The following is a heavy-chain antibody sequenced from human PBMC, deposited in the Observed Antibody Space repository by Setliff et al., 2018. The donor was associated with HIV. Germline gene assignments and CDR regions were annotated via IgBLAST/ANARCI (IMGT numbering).Heavy chain of an antibody. CDR2: TYYRSKWNS. D-gene: IGHD6-13*01. CDR1: GDSVSSKSAA. J-gene: IGHJ3*02. V-gene: IGHV6-1*01. Sequence: SQTLSLTCAISGDSVSSKSAAWNWLRQSPSRGLEWLGRTYYRSKWNSDYAPSVKSRVTINPDTSKNKFSLQLNSVTPEDTAVYYCAREKVGQQLVIDAFDIWGQGTMVTVSS. CDR3: AREKVGQQLVIDAFDI.